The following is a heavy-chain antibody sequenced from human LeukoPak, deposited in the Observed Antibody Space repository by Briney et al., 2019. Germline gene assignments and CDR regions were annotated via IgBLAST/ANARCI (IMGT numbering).Heavy chain of an antibody. V-gene: IGHV1-46*01. CDR1: GYVYTSHW. CDR2: INPSGTTT. CDR3: ARDHSRTEGGTSFWWFDP. J-gene: IGHJ5*02. Sequence: ASVKVSCKASGYVYTSHWMHWVRQAPGQGLEWMGVINPSGTTTVYAQKFQGRVTMTRDTSTSTDYLELRSLRSEDTATYYCARDHSRTEGGTSFWWFDPWGQGTLVTVSS. D-gene: IGHD1-26*01.